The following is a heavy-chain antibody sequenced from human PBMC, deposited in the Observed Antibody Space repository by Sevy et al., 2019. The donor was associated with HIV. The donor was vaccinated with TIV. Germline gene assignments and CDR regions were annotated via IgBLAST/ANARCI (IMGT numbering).Heavy chain of an antibody. CDR1: GFAFSNYYA. CDR2: ISYDGSDK. V-gene: IGHV3-30-3*01. D-gene: IGHD4-17*01. J-gene: IGHJ6*02. CDR3: ARPRANYVDHYFFYAMDV. Sequence: GGSLRLSCAASGFAFSNYYAMYWVRQAPGKGLEWVALISYDGSDKYYADSVKGRFTISRDNFKNTLFLQMNSLTTEDTAVYYCARPRANYVDHYFFYAMDVWGQGTTVTVS.